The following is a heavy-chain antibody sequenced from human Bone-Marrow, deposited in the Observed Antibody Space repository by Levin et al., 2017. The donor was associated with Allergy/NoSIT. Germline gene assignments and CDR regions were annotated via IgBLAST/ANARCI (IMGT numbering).Heavy chain of an antibody. CDR1: GFSFRSYW. CDR2: INSDGSST. CDR3: ARGTRIDYFDY. D-gene: IGHD2-15*01. J-gene: IGHJ4*02. V-gene: IGHV3-74*01. Sequence: GGSPRLSCAASGFSFRSYWMHWVRQAPGKGLVWVSRINSDGSSTSYADSVKGRFTISRDNAKNTLYLQMNSLRGEDTAVYYCARGTRIDYFDYWGQGTLVTVSS.